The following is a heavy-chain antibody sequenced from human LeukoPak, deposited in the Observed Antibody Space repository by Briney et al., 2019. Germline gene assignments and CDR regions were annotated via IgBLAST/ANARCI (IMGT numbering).Heavy chain of an antibody. CDR1: GGSISGYY. D-gene: IGHD4/OR15-4a*01. Sequence: SETLPLTCTVSGGSISGYYWSWIRQPAPKGLEWIGRIYPSGSTNYNPSLKSRVTMSVDTSKNQFSLRLSSVTAADTAVYYCARGSPGVAALTFDYWGQGTLVTVSS. CDR2: IYPSGST. V-gene: IGHV4-4*07. J-gene: IGHJ4*02. CDR3: ARGSPGVAALTFDY.